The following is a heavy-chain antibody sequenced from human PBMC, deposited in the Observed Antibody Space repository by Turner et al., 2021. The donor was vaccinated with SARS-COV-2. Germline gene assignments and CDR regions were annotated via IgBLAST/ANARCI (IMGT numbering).Heavy chain of an antibody. D-gene: IGHD3-10*01. V-gene: IGHV4-59*01. CDR3: ARAGDGYNQALYYYGIDV. J-gene: IGHJ6*02. Sequence: QVQLQESGPGLVKPSETLSLTCTVSGGSISSYYWSWIRQPPGKGLVWIAYVYYGGSTQSNPSLKSRVTISVDTSTNQFSLNLTSVTAADTAVYYCARAGDGYNQALYYYGIDVWGPGTTVTVSS. CDR1: GGSISSYY. CDR2: VYYGGST.